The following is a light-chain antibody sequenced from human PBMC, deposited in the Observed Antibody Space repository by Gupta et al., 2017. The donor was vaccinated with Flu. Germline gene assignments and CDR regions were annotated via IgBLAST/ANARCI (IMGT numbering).Light chain of an antibody. CDR2: RAS. CDR1: KSLLSSYNNKNY. V-gene: IGKV4-1*01. Sequence: CRSTKSLLSSYNNKNYLAWYQQKPGKPPKLLIYRASTRGSGVPERFSGSGSGTDFTLTISSLQAEDVAVYYCQQYYTPPVTFGEGTKVEIK. CDR3: QQYYTPPVT. J-gene: IGKJ4*02.